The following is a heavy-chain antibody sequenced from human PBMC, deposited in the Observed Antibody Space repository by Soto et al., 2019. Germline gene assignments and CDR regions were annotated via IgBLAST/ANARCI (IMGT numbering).Heavy chain of an antibody. J-gene: IGHJ4*02. CDR2: ISAYNGNT. V-gene: IGHV1-18*01. D-gene: IGHD3-9*01. CDR1: GYTFTSYG. CDR3: ARAPPVLRYFDWLLITDY. Sequence: QVQLVQSGAEVKKPGASVKVSCKASGYTFTSYGISWVRQAPGQVLEWMGWISAYNGNTNYAQKLQGRVTMTTDTSTSTAYMELRSLRSADTAVYYCARAPPVLRYFDWLLITDYWGQGTLVTVAS.